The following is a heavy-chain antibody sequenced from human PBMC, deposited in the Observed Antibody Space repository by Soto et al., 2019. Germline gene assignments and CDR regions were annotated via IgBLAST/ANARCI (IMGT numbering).Heavy chain of an antibody. CDR1: GFIFSDYE. D-gene: IGHD1-26*01. Sequence: PGGSLRHSCADSGFIFSDYEMNWVRQAPGKGLEWLSYISSVGSTVYYADSVKGRFTISRDSAKSSLYLQMNSLRAEDTAVYYCAKEATNINNFDYWGKGTLVTVSS. V-gene: IGHV3-48*03. J-gene: IGHJ4*02. CDR3: AKEATNINNFDY. CDR2: ISSVGSTV.